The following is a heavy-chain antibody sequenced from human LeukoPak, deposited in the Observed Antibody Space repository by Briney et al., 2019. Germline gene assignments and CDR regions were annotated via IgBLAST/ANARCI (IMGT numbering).Heavy chain of an antibody. V-gene: IGHV4-39*07. J-gene: IGHJ6*03. CDR2: IYYSGST. Sequence: SETLSLTCTVSGGSISSSSYYWGWIRQPPGKGLEWIGSIYYSGSTYYNPSLKSRVTISVDTSKNQFSLKLSSVTAADTAVYYCESSGSRYYYYYMDVWGKGTTVTVSS. CDR3: ESSGSRYYYYYMDV. CDR1: GGSISSSSYY. D-gene: IGHD3-10*01.